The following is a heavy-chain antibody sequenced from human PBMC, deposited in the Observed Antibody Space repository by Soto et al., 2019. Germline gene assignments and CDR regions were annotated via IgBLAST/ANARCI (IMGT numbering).Heavy chain of an antibody. Sequence: PGGSLRLSCLASVFSLANYPMNWVRQTPGKGLEWISYSSPRGDTIYYADSVEGRFTISRDNARNSLSLHMSSLRDEDSALYYCAKGPHTNVGWPYYGESWGQGVPGTVSP. D-gene: IGHD3-10*01. CDR1: VFSLANYP. V-gene: IGHV3-48*02. J-gene: IGHJ4*02. CDR3: AKGPHTNVGWPYYGES. CDR2: SSPRGDTI.